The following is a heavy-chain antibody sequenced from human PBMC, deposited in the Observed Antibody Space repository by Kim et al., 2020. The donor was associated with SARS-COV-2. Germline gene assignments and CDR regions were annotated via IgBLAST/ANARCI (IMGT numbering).Heavy chain of an antibody. Sequence: GGSLRLSCAASGFTFSSYEMNWVRQAPGKGLEWVSYTDSRGSTIYYADSVKGRFTISRDNAKNSLYLQMNSLRAEDTAVYYCAREAAMVTSYGMDVWGQGTTVTVSS. CDR3: AREAAMVTSYGMDV. CDR2: TDSRGSTI. CDR1: GFTFSSYE. J-gene: IGHJ6*02. V-gene: IGHV3-48*03. D-gene: IGHD5-18*01.